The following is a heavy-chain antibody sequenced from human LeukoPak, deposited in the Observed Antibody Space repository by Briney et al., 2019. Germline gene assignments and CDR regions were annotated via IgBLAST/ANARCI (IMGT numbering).Heavy chain of an antibody. V-gene: IGHV3-20*04. D-gene: IGHD6-19*01. CDR3: VRVSTGYYFDS. Sequence: GGSLRLSCAASGFTFSSYAMHWVRQAPGKGLEWVSSINWNAGSTSYADSVRGRFTISRDNARNSLYLQMNTLRADDTAFYYCVRVSTGYYFDSWGQGTLVTVSS. CDR2: INWNAGST. CDR1: GFTFSSYA. J-gene: IGHJ4*02.